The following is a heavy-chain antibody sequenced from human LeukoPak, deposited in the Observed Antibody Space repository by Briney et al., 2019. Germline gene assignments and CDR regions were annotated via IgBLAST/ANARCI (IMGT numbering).Heavy chain of an antibody. Sequence: ASVKVSCKASGYSFTSYGISWVRQAPGQGLEWMGWISAHNGNTKYAQEVQGRVIMTTDTSTSTAYMEMRSLRSDDTAVYYCARDLGNYFHFWGQGTLVTDSS. V-gene: IGHV1-18*01. J-gene: IGHJ4*02. CDR2: ISAHNGNT. CDR3: ARDLGNYFHF. CDR1: GYSFTSYG. D-gene: IGHD3-10*01.